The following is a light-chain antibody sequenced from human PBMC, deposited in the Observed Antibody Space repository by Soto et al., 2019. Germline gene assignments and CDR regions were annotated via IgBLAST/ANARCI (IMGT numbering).Light chain of an antibody. CDR2: EVT. Sequence: QSVLTQPASASGSAGQSITISCTGTSSDVGRYNYVSWYQQYPGRAPKLIIYEVTNRPSGVSDRFSGSKSGNVASLTISGLQAADEADYYCGSYTSTYVRIFGTGTKVTVL. CDR1: SSDVGRYNY. J-gene: IGLJ1*01. V-gene: IGLV2-14*01. CDR3: GSYTSTYVRI.